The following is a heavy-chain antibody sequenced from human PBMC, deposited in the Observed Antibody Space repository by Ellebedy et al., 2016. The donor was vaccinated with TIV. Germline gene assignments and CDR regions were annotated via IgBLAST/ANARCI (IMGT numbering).Heavy chain of an antibody. CDR1: GFTFRHYW. V-gene: IGHV3-74*01. Sequence: GESLKISCAGSGFTFRHYWMHWVRQAPGKGLVWLSRINSDGSVTIYADSVKGRFTISRDNVEDTLYLHMNNLRDEDTGVYFCARDRDFWSGRSPQTDWGQGTLVTVSS. CDR2: INSDGSVT. J-gene: IGHJ4*02. CDR3: ARDRDFWSGRSPQTD. D-gene: IGHD3-3*01.